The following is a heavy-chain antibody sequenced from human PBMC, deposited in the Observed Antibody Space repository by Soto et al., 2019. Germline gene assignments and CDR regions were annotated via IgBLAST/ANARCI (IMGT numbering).Heavy chain of an antibody. CDR2: IWYDGSNK. D-gene: IGHD3-3*01. V-gene: IGHV3-33*01. CDR3: ARLIRGASYYDFWSGYYNGDAFDI. Sequence: ESGGVVVQPGRSLRLSCAASGFTFSSYGMHWVRQAPGKGLEWVAVIWYDGSNKYYADSVKGRFTISRDNSKNTLYLQMTSLSAEDTAVYYCARLIRGASYYDFWSGYYNGDAFDIWGQGTTGTVSS. J-gene: IGHJ3*02. CDR1: GFTFSSYG.